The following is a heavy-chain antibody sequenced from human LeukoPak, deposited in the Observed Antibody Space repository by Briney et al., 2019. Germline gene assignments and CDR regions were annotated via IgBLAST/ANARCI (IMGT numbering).Heavy chain of an antibody. J-gene: IGHJ4*02. CDR3: ARDLILGSSTSHIFDY. CDR2: INPNSGDT. Sequence: ASVKVSYKASGYTFTGYYMHWVRQAPGQGLEWMGWINPNSGDTNYGQKFQGRVTMTRDTSISTAYMELSRLRSDDTAVYYCARDLILGSSTSHIFDYWGQGTLVTVSS. V-gene: IGHV1-2*02. CDR1: GYTFTGYY. D-gene: IGHD2-2*01.